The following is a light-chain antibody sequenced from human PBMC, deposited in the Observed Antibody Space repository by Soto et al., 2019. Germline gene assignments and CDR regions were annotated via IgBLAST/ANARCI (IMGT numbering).Light chain of an antibody. Sequence: DVVMTQSPPSVSVTPGEPASNSCRSSESLLDTTGYNFLDWYVQKPGQSPQLLIYFGSTRASGVPDRFSGSGSGTDFTLNISRVEAEDVGIYYCMQSQQSRWTFGQGTKVEIK. V-gene: IGKV2-28*01. J-gene: IGKJ1*01. CDR3: MQSQQSRWT. CDR2: FGS. CDR1: ESLLDTTGYNF.